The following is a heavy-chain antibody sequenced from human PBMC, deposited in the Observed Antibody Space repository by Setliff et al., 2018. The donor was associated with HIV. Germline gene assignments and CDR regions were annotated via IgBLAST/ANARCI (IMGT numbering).Heavy chain of an antibody. CDR3: SRPMWGPAGDHGTGFYFAL. D-gene: IGHD3-10*01. CDR1: GGSISSSNY. Sequence: PSETLSLTCNISGGSISSSNYWGWVRQTPGKGLEWIGTVRQYGSTYYNPSLKSRATVFVDKSLNQVSLRLKSVTAADTAIYFCSRPMWGPAGDHGTGFYFALWGRGSQVTVSS. CDR2: VRQYGST. J-gene: IGHJ2*01. V-gene: IGHV4-39*01.